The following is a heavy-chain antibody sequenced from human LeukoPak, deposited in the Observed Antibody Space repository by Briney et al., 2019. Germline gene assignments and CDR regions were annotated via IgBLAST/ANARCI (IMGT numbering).Heavy chain of an antibody. J-gene: IGHJ5*02. V-gene: IGHV4-39*01. CDR3: ARRSSSGWYGDWFDL. Sequence: SETLSLTCTVSGGSISSSVYYWGWIRQSPGKGLEWIGSIYYSGSTYYNPSLKSRVTVSVDTSKNLFSLNLTSVTAADTAVYYCARRSSSGWYGDWFDLWGQGTLVTVSS. CDR1: GGSISSSVYY. CDR2: IYYSGST. D-gene: IGHD6-19*01.